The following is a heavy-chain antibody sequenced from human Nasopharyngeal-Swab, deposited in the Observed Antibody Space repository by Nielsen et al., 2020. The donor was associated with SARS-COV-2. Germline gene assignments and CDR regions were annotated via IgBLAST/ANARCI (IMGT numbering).Heavy chain of an antibody. V-gene: IGHV3-30*03. CDR1: GFTFSSYG. CDR3: ASPTIFGVIALDY. D-gene: IGHD3-3*01. CDR2: ISYDGRNK. J-gene: IGHJ4*02. Sequence: GESLKISCAASGFTFSSYGMHWVRQAPGKGLEWVAVISYDGRNKYYADSVKGRFTIPRDNSKNTLYLQMNSLRAEDTAVYYCASPTIFGVIALDYWGQGTLVTVSS.